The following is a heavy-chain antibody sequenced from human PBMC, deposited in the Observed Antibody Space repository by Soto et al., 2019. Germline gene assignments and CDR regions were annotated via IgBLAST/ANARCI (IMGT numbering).Heavy chain of an antibody. J-gene: IGHJ4*02. CDR3: AKDSGSYGSGSFLYFDY. CDR2: ISGSGGST. CDR1: GFTFSSYA. V-gene: IGHV3-23*01. Sequence: GGSLRLSCAASGFTFSSYAMSWVRQAPGKGLEWVSAISGSGGSTYYADSVKGRFTISRDNSKNTRYLQMNSLRAEDTAVYYCAKDSGSYGSGSFLYFDYWGQGTLVTVSS. D-gene: IGHD3-10*01.